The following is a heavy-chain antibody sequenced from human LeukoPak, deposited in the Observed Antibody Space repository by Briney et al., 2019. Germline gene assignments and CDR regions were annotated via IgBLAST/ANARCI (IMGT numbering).Heavy chain of an antibody. V-gene: IGHV3-66*01. CDR2: VYSGGST. Sequence: GGSLRLSWAASGFTVSSNYMSWVRQAQGKGLEWVSVVYSGGSTYYADSVKGRFTISRDNSENTLYLQMNSLRTEDTAVYYCARGQTGFFHGMHVWGQGTTVTVSS. D-gene: IGHD7-27*01. CDR3: ARGQTGFFHGMHV. J-gene: IGHJ6*02. CDR1: GFTVSSNY.